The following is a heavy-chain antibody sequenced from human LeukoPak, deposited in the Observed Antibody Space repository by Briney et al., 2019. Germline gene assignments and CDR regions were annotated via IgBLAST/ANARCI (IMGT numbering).Heavy chain of an antibody. Sequence: WETLYVTCAVYGGSFSGYYWSWIRQPPGKGLEWIGEINHSGSTNYNPSLKSRVTISVDTSKNQFSLKLSSVTAADTAVYYCARDVVTATNYYFDYWGQGTLATVSS. CDR3: ARDVVTATNYYFDY. V-gene: IGHV4-34*01. CDR2: INHSGST. CDR1: GGSFSGYY. J-gene: IGHJ4*02. D-gene: IGHD2-21*02.